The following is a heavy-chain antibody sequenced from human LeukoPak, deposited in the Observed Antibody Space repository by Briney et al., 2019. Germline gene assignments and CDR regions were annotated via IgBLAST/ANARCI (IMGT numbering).Heavy chain of an antibody. CDR2: IYSGGST. J-gene: IGHJ4*02. V-gene: IGHV3-66*01. D-gene: IGHD3-10*01. CDR1: GFTVSSNY. CDR3: ARDRGYGSGSYRFDY. Sequence: GGSLRLSCAASGFTVSSNYMSWVRQAPGKGLEWVSVIYSGGSTYYADSVKGRFTISRDNSKNTLYLQMNSLRAEDTAVYYCARDRGYGSGSYRFDYWGQGTLVTVSS.